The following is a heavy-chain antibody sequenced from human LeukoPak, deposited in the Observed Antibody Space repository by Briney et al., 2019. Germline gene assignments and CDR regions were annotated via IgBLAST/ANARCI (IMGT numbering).Heavy chain of an antibody. CDR3: ARDSLDYDFWSGRYNWFDP. V-gene: IGHV3-48*03. J-gene: IGHJ5*02. CDR1: GFTFSSYE. Sequence: GGSLRLSCAASGFTFSSYEMNWVRQAPGKGLEWVSYISSSGSTIYYADSVKGRFTISRDNAKNSLYLQMNSLRAEDTAVYYCARDSLDYDFWSGRYNWFDPWGQGTLVIVSS. D-gene: IGHD3-3*01. CDR2: ISSSGSTI.